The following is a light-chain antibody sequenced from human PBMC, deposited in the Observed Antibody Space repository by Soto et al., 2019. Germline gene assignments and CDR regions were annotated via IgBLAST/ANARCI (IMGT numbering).Light chain of an antibody. V-gene: IGKV3-15*01. CDR1: QSVGSF. Sequence: EIVMTQSPATLSVSPGERATLSCRASQSVGSFLAWYQQKPGQAPRLLIYGASTRATGIPVRFSGSGSGTEFTLTISSLQSEDLGLYYCQQYNNWPPRITFGQGTRLEI. CDR2: GAS. CDR3: QQYNNWPPRIT. J-gene: IGKJ5*01.